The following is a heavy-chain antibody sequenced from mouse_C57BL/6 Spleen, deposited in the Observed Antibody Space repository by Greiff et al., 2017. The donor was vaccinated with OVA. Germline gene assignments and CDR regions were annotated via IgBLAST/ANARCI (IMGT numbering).Heavy chain of an antibody. D-gene: IGHD1-1*01. J-gene: IGHJ3*01. CDR3: ARRDYGSGFAY. CDR2: ISSGSSTI. CDR1: GFTFSDYG. V-gene: IGHV5-17*01. Sequence: DVKLVESGGGLVKPGGSLKLSCAASGFTFSDYGMHWVRQAPEKGLEWVAYISSGSSTIYYADTVKGRFTISRDNAKNTLFLQMTSLRSEDTAMYYCARRDYGSGFAYWGQGTLVTVSA.